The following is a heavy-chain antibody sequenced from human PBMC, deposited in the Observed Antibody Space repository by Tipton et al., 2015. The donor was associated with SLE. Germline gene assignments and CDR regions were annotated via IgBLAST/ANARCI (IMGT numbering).Heavy chain of an antibody. CDR3: ASGSGSYWGDY. J-gene: IGHJ4*02. D-gene: IGHD1-26*01. V-gene: IGHV3-66*01. CDR1: GFTVSSNY. Sequence: SLRLSCAASGFTVSSNYMSWVRQAPGKGLEWVSVIYSGASTYYADSVKGRFTISRDNSKNTLYLQMNSLRAEDTAVYYCASGSGSYWGDYWGQGTLVTVSS. CDR2: IYSGAST.